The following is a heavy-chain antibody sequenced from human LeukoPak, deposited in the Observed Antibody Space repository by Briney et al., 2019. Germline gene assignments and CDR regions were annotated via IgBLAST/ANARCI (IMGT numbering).Heavy chain of an antibody. CDR2: IYYSGST. Sequence: ASETLSLTCTVSGGSISSYYWSWIRQPPGKGLEWIGYIYYSGSTNYNPSLKSRVTISVDTSKNQFSLKLSSVTAADTAVYYCARGDYSYGYFDYWGQGTLVTVSS. V-gene: IGHV4-59*01. CDR3: ARGDYSYGYFDY. J-gene: IGHJ4*02. CDR1: GGSISSYY. D-gene: IGHD5-18*01.